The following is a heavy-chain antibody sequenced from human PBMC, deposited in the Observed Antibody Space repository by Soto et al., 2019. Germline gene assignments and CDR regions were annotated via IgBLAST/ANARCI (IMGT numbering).Heavy chain of an antibody. D-gene: IGHD6-13*01. Sequence: SLRLSCAASGFTFDDYAMHWVRQAPGKGLEWVSGISWNSGSIGYADSVKGRFTISRDNAKNSLYLQMNSLRAEDTALYYCAKDGSIAAAGKYYYYYMDVWGKGTTVTVFS. CDR3: AKDGSIAAAGKYYYYYMDV. V-gene: IGHV3-9*01. CDR2: ISWNSGSI. J-gene: IGHJ6*03. CDR1: GFTFDDYA.